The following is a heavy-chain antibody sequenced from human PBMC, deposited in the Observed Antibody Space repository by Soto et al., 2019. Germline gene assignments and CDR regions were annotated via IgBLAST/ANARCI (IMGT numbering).Heavy chain of an antibody. J-gene: IGHJ5*02. D-gene: IGHD3-16*01. CDR3: ARVYYDYXWGSLNWFDP. CDR2: TYYRSKWYN. V-gene: IGHV6-1*01. CDR1: GDSVSSNSAA. Sequence: SQTLSLTCAISGDSVSSNSAAWNWIRQSQSRGLEWLGRTYYRSKWYNDYAVSVKSRITINPDTSKNQFSLQLNSVTPEDTAVYYCARVYYDYXWGSLNWFDPWSQGTLVTVSS.